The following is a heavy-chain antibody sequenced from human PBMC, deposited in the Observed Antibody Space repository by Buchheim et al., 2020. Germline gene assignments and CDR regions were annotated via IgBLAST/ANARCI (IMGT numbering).Heavy chain of an antibody. CDR1: GYTFTSYD. CDR2: MNPNSGNT. D-gene: IGHD4-17*01. Sequence: QVQLVQSGAEVKKPGASVKVSCKASGYTFTSYDINWVRQATGQGLEWMGWMNPNSGNTGYAQKFQGRVTMTRNTSISTAYMELSSLRSEDTAVYYCARGRVTTTVTVYYYYGMDVWGQGTT. CDR3: ARGRVTTTVTVYYYYGMDV. J-gene: IGHJ6*02. V-gene: IGHV1-8*01.